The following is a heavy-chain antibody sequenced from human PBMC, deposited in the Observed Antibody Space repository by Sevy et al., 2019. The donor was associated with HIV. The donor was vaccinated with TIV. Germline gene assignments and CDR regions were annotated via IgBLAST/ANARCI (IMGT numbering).Heavy chain of an antibody. V-gene: IGHV1-2*02. J-gene: IGHJ4*02. D-gene: IGHD3-3*01. CDR2: INPNSGGT. CDR1: AYTFTGYY. Sequence: ASVKVSCKASAYTFTGYYMHWVRQAPGQGLEWMGWINPNSGGTNYAQKFQGRVTMTRDTSISTAYMELSRLRSDDTAVYYCARVPTTYDFWSGYQYYFDYWGQGTLVTVSS. CDR3: ARVPTTYDFWSGYQYYFDY.